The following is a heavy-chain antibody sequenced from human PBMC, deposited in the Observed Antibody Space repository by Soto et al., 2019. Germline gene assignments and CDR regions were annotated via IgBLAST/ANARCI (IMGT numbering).Heavy chain of an antibody. D-gene: IGHD3-3*01. J-gene: IGHJ6*02. CDR2: IWYDGSNK. CDR3: ARMGDFWSGYYMPFVPYYYYGMDV. V-gene: IGHV3-33*01. Sequence: PGGSLRLSCAASGFTFSSYGMHWVRQAPGKGLEWVAVIWYDGSNKYYADSVKGRFTISRDNSKNTLYLQMNSLRAEDTAVYYCARMGDFWSGYYMPFVPYYYYGMDVWGQGTTVTAP. CDR1: GFTFSSYG.